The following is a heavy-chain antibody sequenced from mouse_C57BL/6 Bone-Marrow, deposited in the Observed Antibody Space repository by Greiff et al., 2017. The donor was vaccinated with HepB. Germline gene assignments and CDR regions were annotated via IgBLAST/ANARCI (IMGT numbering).Heavy chain of an antibody. D-gene: IGHD1-1*01. J-gene: IGHJ1*03. CDR1: GYTFTDYY. Sequence: VQLQQSGPELVKPGASVKISCKASGYTFTDYYMNWVKQSHGKSLEWIGDINPNNGGTSYNQKFKGKATLTVDKSSSTAYMELRSLTSEDSAVYYCAREGDYYYGSHWYFDVWGTGTTVTVSS. CDR2: INPNNGGT. CDR3: AREGDYYYGSHWYFDV. V-gene: IGHV1-26*01.